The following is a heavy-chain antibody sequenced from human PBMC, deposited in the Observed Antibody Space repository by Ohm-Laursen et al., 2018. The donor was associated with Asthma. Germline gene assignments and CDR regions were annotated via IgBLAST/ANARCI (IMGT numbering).Heavy chain of an antibody. Sequence: SSVKVSCKASGGTFSSYAISWVRQAPGQGLEWMGGTIPIFGTANYAQKFQGRVTITADESTSTAYMELSSLRSEDTAVYYCARYDYGDYVFDLWGRGTLVTVSS. D-gene: IGHD4-17*01. J-gene: IGHJ2*01. CDR2: TIPIFGTA. CDR3: ARYDYGDYVFDL. CDR1: GGTFSSYA. V-gene: IGHV1-69*01.